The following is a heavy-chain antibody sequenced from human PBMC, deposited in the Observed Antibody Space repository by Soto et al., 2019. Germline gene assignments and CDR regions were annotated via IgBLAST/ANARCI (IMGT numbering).Heavy chain of an antibody. CDR3: TTILGGTGFHGAFHI. J-gene: IGHJ3*02. CDR1: GLTFRNSW. CDR2: IKSKTDGGTT. V-gene: IGHV3-15*07. Sequence: EVQLLESGGDLVKPGGSLRLSCVGSGLTFRNSWMNWVRQAPGRGLEWVGRIKSKTDGGTTDYAGPVRDRFTISRDDSKNTVYLQMNNLKTEDTAVYVCTTILGGTGFHGAFHIWGQGTMVTVSS. D-gene: IGHD3-16*01.